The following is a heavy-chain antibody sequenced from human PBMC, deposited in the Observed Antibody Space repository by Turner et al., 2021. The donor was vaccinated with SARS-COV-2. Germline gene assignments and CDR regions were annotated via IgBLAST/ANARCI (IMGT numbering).Heavy chain of an antibody. CDR1: GITVGSNY. V-gene: IGHV3-66*01. CDR2: IYSGGST. J-gene: IGHJ6*02. CDR3: ARDLYYYGMDV. Sequence: EVQLVESGGGLVQPGGSLRLSCAAPGITVGSNYMSWVRQARGKGLEWVTVIYSGGSTYYADSGKGRFTISRDKSKNSLYLQMNSLRAEDTDVYYCARDLYYYGMDVWGQGTTVTVSS.